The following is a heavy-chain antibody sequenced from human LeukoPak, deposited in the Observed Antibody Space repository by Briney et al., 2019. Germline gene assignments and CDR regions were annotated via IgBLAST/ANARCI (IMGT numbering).Heavy chain of an antibody. CDR2: ISSSSSYT. V-gene: IGHV3-11*06. Sequence: GGSLRLSCEASGYTFSDYYMSWVRQAPGKGLEWVSYISSSSSYTKYADSVKGRFTISRDNAKNSLYLQVNSLRAEDTAVYYCARGTGTAAYFDYWGQGTLVTVSS. D-gene: IGHD1-1*01. CDR3: ARGTGTAAYFDY. CDR1: GYTFSDYY. J-gene: IGHJ4*02.